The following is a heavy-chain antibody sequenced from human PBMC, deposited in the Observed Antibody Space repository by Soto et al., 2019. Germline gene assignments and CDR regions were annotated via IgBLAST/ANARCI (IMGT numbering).Heavy chain of an antibody. J-gene: IGHJ4*02. V-gene: IGHV1-69*01. D-gene: IGHD5-12*01. CDR2: SIPIFNSA. Sequence: QVQLVQSGAEVKRPGSSVKVSCKASGGTFNNYALGWVRQAPGQGLEWVGGSIPIFNSANYAQKFQGRGTITADDSTSTAYMELRSLRPDDTAVYYCAREVTVASYSFDFWGQGTLVTVSS. CDR1: GGTFNNYA. CDR3: AREVTVASYSFDF.